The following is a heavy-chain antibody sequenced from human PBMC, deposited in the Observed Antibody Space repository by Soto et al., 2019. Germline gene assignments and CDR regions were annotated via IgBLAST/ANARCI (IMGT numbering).Heavy chain of an antibody. J-gene: IGHJ6*02. CDR1: GYSFTAYG. D-gene: IGHD3-3*01. CDR3: ARDAPPPELRFLEWHNYDYNGRDV. V-gene: IGHV1-18*01. Sequence: QVQVVQSGDEVKETGASVRVSCKTSGYSFTAYGISWVRQAPGQGLEWMGWISCYNGKTKYAQKVQGRVTMTTDTYTSTAYMEVRSLRSDDPGIYYCARDAPPPELRFLEWHNYDYNGRDVWGQGTTVTVSS. CDR2: ISCYNGKT.